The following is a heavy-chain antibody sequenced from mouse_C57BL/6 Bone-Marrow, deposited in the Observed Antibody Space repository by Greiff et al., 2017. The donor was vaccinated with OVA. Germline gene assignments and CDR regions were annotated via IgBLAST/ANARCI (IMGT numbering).Heavy chain of an antibody. V-gene: IGHV1-81*01. CDR3: AREDYYYFDY. D-gene: IGHD1-1*02. J-gene: IGHJ2*01. CDR1: GYTFTSYG. CDR2: IYPRSGNT. Sequence: VKLQQSGAELARPGASVKLSCKASGYTFTSYGISWVKQRTGQGLEWIGEIYPRSGNTYYNEKFKGKATLTADKSSSTAYMELRSLTSEDSAVYFCAREDYYYFDYWGQGTTLTVSS.